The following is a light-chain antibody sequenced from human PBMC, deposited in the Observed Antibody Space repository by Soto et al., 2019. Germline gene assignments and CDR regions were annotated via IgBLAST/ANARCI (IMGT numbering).Light chain of an antibody. CDR2: GSS. Sequence: VVLTQSPGTLSLSPGERATLSCRASQSVSNNYFAWYQQKPGQAPRLLIFGSSDRATGIPDRFSGSGSVTDFALTISRLKLEDFAVYYCQQYRSSPPYTFGQGTKVEIK. CDR1: QSVSNNY. V-gene: IGKV3-20*01. J-gene: IGKJ2*01. CDR3: QQYRSSPPYT.